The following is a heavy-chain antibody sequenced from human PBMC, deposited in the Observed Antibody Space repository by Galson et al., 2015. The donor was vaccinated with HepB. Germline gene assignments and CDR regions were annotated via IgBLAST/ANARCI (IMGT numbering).Heavy chain of an antibody. D-gene: IGHD6-13*01. CDR1: GFTFSNFW. CDR3: TSTSMASPGHH. CDR2: IKPDGTEK. Sequence: SLRLSCAASGFTFSNFWMSWVRQAPGKGLEWIGNIKPDGTEKYYADSMKGRFTIYRDNARNSVYLQIYNARADDTAVYYCTSTSMASPGHHWGQGTLVTVSS. V-gene: IGHV3-7*03. J-gene: IGHJ4*02.